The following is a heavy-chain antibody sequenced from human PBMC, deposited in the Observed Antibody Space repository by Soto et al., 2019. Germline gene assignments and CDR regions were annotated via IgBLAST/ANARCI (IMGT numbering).Heavy chain of an antibody. J-gene: IGHJ5*02. V-gene: IGHV1-18*01. D-gene: IGHD3-3*01. CDR3: ARETYYDFWSGYSGWFDP. CDR1: GYTFTSYG. CDR2: ISAYNGNT. Sequence: GASVKVSCKASGYTFTSYGISWVRQAPGQGLEWMGWISAYNGNTNYAQKLQGRVTMTTDTSTSTAYMELRSLRSDDTAVYYCARETYYDFWSGYSGWFDPWGQGTLVTSPQ.